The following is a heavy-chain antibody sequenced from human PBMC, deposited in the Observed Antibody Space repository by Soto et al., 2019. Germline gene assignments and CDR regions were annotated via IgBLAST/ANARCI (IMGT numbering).Heavy chain of an antibody. CDR2: ISYDGSNK. CDR3: AREVVVAATGYFDY. V-gene: IGHV3-30-3*01. J-gene: IGHJ4*02. CDR1: GFTFSSYS. D-gene: IGHD2-15*01. Sequence: LRLSCAASGFTFSSYSMHWVRQAPGKGLEWVAVISYDGSNKYYADSVKGRFTISRDNSKNTLYLQMNSLRAEDTAVYYCAREVVVAATGYFDYWGQGTLVTVSS.